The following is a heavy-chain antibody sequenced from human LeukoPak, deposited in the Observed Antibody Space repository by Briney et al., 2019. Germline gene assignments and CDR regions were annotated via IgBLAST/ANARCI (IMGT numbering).Heavy chain of an antibody. Sequence: GASVKVSCRASRCSVTGYDMHWVRQAPGQGLEWMGWINPNSGATNYAQNFQGRVTMTRDTAISTAYMELSRLRSDDRAFYYCARTGTPTADWLVSLGQGTLVTVSS. CDR2: INPNSGAT. CDR3: ARTGTPTADWLVS. V-gene: IGHV1-2*02. CDR1: RCSVTGYD. D-gene: IGHD1-1*01. J-gene: IGHJ5*02.